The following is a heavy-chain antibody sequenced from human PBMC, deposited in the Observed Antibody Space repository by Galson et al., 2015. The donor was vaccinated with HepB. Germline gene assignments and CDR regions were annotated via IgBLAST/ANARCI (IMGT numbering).Heavy chain of an antibody. Sequence: SLRLSCAASGFSFSYFPMHWVRQAPGKGLEWVSLIYSSSSTNYADFVRGRFTISRDTSKNTVYLQMSRLRADDTAMYYCAQLGTGYWGRGTLVTVSS. D-gene: IGHD6-13*01. J-gene: IGHJ4*02. V-gene: IGHV3-53*01. CDR2: IYSSSST. CDR3: AQLGTGY. CDR1: GFSFSYFP.